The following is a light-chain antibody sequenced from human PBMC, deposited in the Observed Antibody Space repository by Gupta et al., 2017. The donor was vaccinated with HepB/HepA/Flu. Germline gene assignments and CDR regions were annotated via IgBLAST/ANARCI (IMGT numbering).Light chain of an antibody. J-gene: IGLJ2*01. V-gene: IGLV2-14*03. CDR2: DVS. CDR3: SSYTSSSTPHVV. CDR1: SSDVGGYNY. Sequence: QSALTQPASVSGSPGQSITISGTGTSSDVGGYNYVSWYQQHPGKAPKLMIDDVSNRPSGVSHRFSGSKSGNTASLTISGLQAEDEADYYCSSYTSSSTPHVVFGGGPKLTVL.